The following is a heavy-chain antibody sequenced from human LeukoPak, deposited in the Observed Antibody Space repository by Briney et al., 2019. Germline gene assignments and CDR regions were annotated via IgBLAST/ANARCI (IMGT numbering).Heavy chain of an antibody. J-gene: IGHJ4*02. CDR3: ARVRPLDY. V-gene: IGHV4-30-2*01. CDR1: GGSIGSGSFY. Sequence: SETLSLTCTVSGGSIGSGSFYWNWIRQPPGKGLEWIGNIYDRGSTSYNPSLKSRVTISLDRSKNQISLKLSSVTAADTAVYYCARVRPLDYWGQGTLVTVSS. CDR2: IYDRGST.